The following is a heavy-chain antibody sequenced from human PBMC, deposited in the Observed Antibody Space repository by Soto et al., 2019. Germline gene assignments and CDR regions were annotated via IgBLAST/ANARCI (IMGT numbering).Heavy chain of an antibody. Sequence: EVQLVQTGGGLIQPGGSLRLSCDASGFSVGSNYMHWVRLAPGKGLHWVSAIFSRGATYYADSVKARFTISRSNSKNTVALQMNNLRPDEAAVYYCARDPFSQYSYVTSRLLIWGQGSLVSVAS. CDR1: GFSVGSNY. V-gene: IGHV3-53*02. J-gene: IGHJ1*01. D-gene: IGHD2-21*02. CDR3: ARDPFSQYSYVTSRLLI. CDR2: IFSRGAT.